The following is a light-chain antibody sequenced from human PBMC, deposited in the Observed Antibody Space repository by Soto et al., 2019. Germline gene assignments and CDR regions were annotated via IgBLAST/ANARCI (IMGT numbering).Light chain of an antibody. Sequence: QSALTQPASVSGSPGQSITISCTGTSSDVGGYNYVSWYQHHPGKAPKLMIYDVSNRPSGVSNRFSGSKSGNTASLIISGLQAADEADYYCSAYTSSSNLSTDVFGTGTKLTVL. V-gene: IGLV2-14*03. CDR3: SAYTSSSNLSTDV. CDR2: DVS. CDR1: SSDVGGYNY. J-gene: IGLJ1*01.